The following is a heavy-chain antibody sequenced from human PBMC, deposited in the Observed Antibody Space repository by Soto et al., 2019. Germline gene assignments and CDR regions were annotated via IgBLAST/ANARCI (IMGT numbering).Heavy chain of an antibody. Sequence: ASVKVSCKASGYTFTSYAMNWVRQAPGQGLEWMGWINTNTGNPTYAQGFTGRFVFSLDTSVSTAYLQICSLKAEDTAVYYCARESSSWYYYYYGMDVWGQGTTVTVSS. CDR1: GYTFTSYA. CDR3: ARESSSWYYYYYGMDV. CDR2: INTNTGNP. V-gene: IGHV7-4-1*01. D-gene: IGHD6-13*01. J-gene: IGHJ6*02.